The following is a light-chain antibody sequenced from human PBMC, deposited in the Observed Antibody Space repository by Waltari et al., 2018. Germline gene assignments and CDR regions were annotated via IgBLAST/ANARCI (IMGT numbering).Light chain of an antibody. CDR1: SSDVGNYNL. J-gene: IGLJ1*01. V-gene: IGLV2-23*01. CDR3: CSYAGSSTYF. Sequence: QSALTQPASVSGSPGQSITISCTGTSSDVGNYNLVSWYQQHPAKAPKLMISAGSNRPSVASNLFSGSKSGYSASMTSSGLQAEDEADYYCCSYAGSSTYFFGTGTKVTVL. CDR2: AGS.